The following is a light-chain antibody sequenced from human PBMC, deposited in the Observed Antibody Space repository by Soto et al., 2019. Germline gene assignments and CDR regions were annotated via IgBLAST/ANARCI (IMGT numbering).Light chain of an antibody. CDR1: SSNIGAGYD. J-gene: IGLJ2*01. Sequence: QSVVTQPPSVSGAPGQRVTISCTGSSSNIGAGYDVHWYQQFPGRAPKLLMYGNNNRPSGVHDRFSGSKSGTSASLDITGLQADDEADYYCQSFDTRLNSVVFGGGTKVTVL. CDR2: GNN. V-gene: IGLV1-40*01. CDR3: QSFDTRLNSVV.